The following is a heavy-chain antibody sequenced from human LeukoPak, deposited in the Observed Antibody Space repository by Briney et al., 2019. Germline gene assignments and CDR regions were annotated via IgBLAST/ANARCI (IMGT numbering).Heavy chain of an antibody. CDR2: IYYSGST. V-gene: IGHV4-59*01. D-gene: IGHD6-13*01. CDR1: GGSISSYY. CDR3: ATDWSGFAIASSFI. J-gene: IGHJ3*02. Sequence: SETLSLTCTVSGGSISSYYWSWIRQPPGKGREWIGYIYYSGSTNYNPSLKRRVTIPVDTSKNQFSLKLSSVTAADTAGYYCATDWSGFAIASSFIWGQGTMVTVSS.